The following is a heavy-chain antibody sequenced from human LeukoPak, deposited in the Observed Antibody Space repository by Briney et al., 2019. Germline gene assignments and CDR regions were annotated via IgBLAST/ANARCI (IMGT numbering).Heavy chain of an antibody. CDR2: INHSGST. J-gene: IGHJ4*02. D-gene: IGHD6-19*01. Sequence: SETLSLTCAVYGGSFSGYYWSWIRQPPGKGLEWIGEINHSGSTNYNPSLKSRVTISVDTSKNQFSLKLSSVTAADTAVYYCARLMGSGWYWNPYYFDYWGQGTLVTVSS. CDR3: ARLMGSGWYWNPYYFDY. V-gene: IGHV4-34*01. CDR1: GGSFSGYY.